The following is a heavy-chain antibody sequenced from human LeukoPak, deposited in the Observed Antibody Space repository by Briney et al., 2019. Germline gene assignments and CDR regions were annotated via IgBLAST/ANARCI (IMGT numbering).Heavy chain of an antibody. CDR1: RFTFSSYS. J-gene: IGHJ4*02. Sequence: GGSLRLSCAASRFTFSSYSMNWVRQAPGKGLEWVSSISSSSSYIYYADSVKGRFTISRDNAKNSLYLQMNSLRAEDTAVYYCARDRSGSYYPRPFDYWGQGTLVTVSS. V-gene: IGHV3-21*01. D-gene: IGHD3-10*01. CDR3: ARDRSGSYYPRPFDY. CDR2: ISSSSSYI.